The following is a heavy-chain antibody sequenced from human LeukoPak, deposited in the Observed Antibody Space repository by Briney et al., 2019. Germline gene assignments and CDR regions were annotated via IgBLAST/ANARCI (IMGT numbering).Heavy chain of an antibody. CDR1: GDSITSSPYY. CDR2: VYYNGIT. V-gene: IGHV4-39*07. J-gene: IGHJ5*02. D-gene: IGHD5-18*01. Sequence: SETLSLTCTVAGDSITSSPYYWGWIRQPPGKGLEWIGSVYYNGITYYSPSLKSRVTISVDTSKTQFSLKVSSVTAADTAVYYCARGRGYSYAFDPWGQGTLVTVSS. CDR3: ARGRGYSYAFDP.